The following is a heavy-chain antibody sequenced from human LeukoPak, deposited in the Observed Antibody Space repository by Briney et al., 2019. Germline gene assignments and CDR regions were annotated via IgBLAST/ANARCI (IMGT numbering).Heavy chain of an antibody. CDR2: VYYSGTT. Sequence: SETLSLTCTVSGASITDYLWTWIRQPPGKGLEWIGYVYYSGTTIFNPSLKSRVTISVDTSKNQFSLNLSSVTAADTAVYYCARSDYYDSSGYFAGGDWFDPWGQGTLVTVSS. J-gene: IGHJ5*02. V-gene: IGHV4-59*01. CDR1: GASITDYL. CDR3: ARSDYYDSSGYFAGGDWFDP. D-gene: IGHD3-22*01.